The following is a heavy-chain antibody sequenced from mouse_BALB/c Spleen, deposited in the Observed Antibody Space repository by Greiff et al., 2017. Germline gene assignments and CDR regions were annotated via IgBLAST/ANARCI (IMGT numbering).Heavy chain of an antibody. Sequence: EVKLVESGGDLVKPGGSLKLSCAASGFTFSSYGMSWVRQTPDKRLEWVATISSGGSYTYYPDSVKGRFTISRDNAKNTLYLQMSSLKSEDTAMYYCARQGDGKMDYWGQGTSVTVSS. CDR2: ISSGGSYT. CDR1: GFTFSSYG. D-gene: IGHD2-1*01. V-gene: IGHV5-6*02. J-gene: IGHJ4*01. CDR3: ARQGDGKMDY.